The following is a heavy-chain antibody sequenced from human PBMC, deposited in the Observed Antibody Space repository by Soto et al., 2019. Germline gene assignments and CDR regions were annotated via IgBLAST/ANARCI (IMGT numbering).Heavy chain of an antibody. D-gene: IGHD4-17*01. CDR3: ARWYGGSLDY. V-gene: IGHV4-59*01. CDR1: GGSIRSYY. Sequence: QVQLQESGPGLVKPSETLSLTCTVSGGSIRSYYWSWIRQPPGKGLEWIGYIYYSGSTNYNPSLKSRVTISVDTAKNQFSLKLSSVTAADTAVYYCARWYGGSLDYWGQATLVTVSS. CDR2: IYYSGST. J-gene: IGHJ4*02.